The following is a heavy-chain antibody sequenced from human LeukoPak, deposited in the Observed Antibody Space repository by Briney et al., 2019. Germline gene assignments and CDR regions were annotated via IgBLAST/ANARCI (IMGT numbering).Heavy chain of an antibody. CDR1: GYTFTSYG. J-gene: IGHJ4*02. CDR2: INPNSGGT. CDR3: ASGGHCSSTSCYSDY. D-gene: IGHD2-2*01. V-gene: IGHV1-2*02. Sequence: ASVKVSCKASGYTFTSYGISWVRQAPGQGLEWMGWINPNSGGTNYAQKFQGRVTMTRDTSISTAYMELRLRFDDTAVYYCASGGHCSSTSCYSDYWGQGTLVTVSS.